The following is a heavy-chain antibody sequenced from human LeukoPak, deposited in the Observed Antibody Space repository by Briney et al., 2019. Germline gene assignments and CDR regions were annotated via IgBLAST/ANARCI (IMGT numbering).Heavy chain of an antibody. CDR2: IKEDGREK. V-gene: IGHV3-7*01. Sequence: GRSLRLSCAASGFTFSDYGMNWVRQAPGKGLEWVASIKEDGREKFYVDSVKGRFTISRDDAKNSLYLQMDSLRVEDTAVYYCARDDGDLWGQGTLVTVSS. J-gene: IGHJ4*02. CDR3: ARDDGDL. CDR1: GFTFSDYG.